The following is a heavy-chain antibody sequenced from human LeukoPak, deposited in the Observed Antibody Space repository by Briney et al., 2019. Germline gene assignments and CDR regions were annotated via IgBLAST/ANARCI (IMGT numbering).Heavy chain of an antibody. Sequence: GGSLRLSCAASGFTFDDYGMSWVRQAPGKGLEWVSGINWNGGSTGYADSVKGRFTISRDNSKNTLYLQLNSLRAEDTAVYYCAKETLLDQTAVDYWGQGTLVTVSS. CDR2: INWNGGST. CDR3: AKETLLDQTAVDY. V-gene: IGHV3-20*04. D-gene: IGHD1-26*01. CDR1: GFTFDDYG. J-gene: IGHJ4*02.